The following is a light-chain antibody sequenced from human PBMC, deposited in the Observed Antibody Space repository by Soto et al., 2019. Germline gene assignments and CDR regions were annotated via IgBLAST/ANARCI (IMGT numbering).Light chain of an antibody. CDR1: SRDIGNYNY. Sequence: QAVVTQPASVSGSPGQSITISCTGTSRDIGNYNYVSWYQHHPGKAPKLIIYEVTDRPSGVSNRFSASKSGNTASLTISGLQAEDEADYYCSSYTTTTTVIFGGGTKLTVL. J-gene: IGLJ2*01. CDR3: SSYTTTTTVI. CDR2: EVT. V-gene: IGLV2-14*01.